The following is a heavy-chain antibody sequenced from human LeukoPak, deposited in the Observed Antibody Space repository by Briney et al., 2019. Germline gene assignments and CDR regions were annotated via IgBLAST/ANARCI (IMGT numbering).Heavy chain of an antibody. CDR3: ARAVAAAGTGAEYFQR. D-gene: IGHD6-13*01. J-gene: IGHJ1*01. V-gene: IGHV1-2*02. CDR1: RYTFTGYY. CDR2: INPNSGGT. Sequence: ASVKVSCKASRYTFTGYYIHWVRQAPGQGLEWMGWINPNSGGTNYAQKFQGRVTMTRDTSINTAYMELSRLRSDDTAVYHCARAVAAAGTGAEYFQRCVRASVVTVSS.